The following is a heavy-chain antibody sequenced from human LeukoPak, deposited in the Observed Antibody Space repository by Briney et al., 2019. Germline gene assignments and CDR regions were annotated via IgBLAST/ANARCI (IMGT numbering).Heavy chain of an antibody. CDR1: GGTFSSYA. V-gene: IGHV1-69*01. CDR3: ARGIVPAASNALDI. D-gene: IGHD2-2*01. J-gene: IGHJ3*02. CDR2: IIPIFGTA. Sequence: SVKVSCKASGGTFSSYAISWVRQAPGQGLEWMGGIIPIFGTANYAQKFQGRVTITADESTSTAYMELSSLRSEDTAVYYCARGIVPAASNALDIWGQGTMVTVSS.